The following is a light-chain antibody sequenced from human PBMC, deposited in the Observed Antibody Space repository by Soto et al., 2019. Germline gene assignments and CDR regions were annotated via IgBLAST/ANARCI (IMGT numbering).Light chain of an antibody. CDR2: GDN. V-gene: IGLV1-40*01. Sequence: QSVLTQPPSVSGAPGQRVTISCTGSSSNIGAGYDVNWYQQLPETAPKLLIFGDNNRPSGVPDRFSGSKSGTSASLVITGLQADDEADYYCQSNDNGLSGSDVFGTGTKVT. CDR1: SSNIGAGYD. CDR3: QSNDNGLSGSDV. J-gene: IGLJ1*01.